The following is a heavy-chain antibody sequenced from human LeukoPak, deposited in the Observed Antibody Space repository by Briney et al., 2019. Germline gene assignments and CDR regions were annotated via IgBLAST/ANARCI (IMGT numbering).Heavy chain of an antibody. Sequence: PGGSLRLSCAASGFTVSTNYMTWVRQAPGKGLEWVSLIYTGGDTYYADSVKGRFTISRDNSKNTLYLQMNTLRAEDTALYYCAKDYFHDYGPGYFDYWGQGTLVTVSS. V-gene: IGHV3-66*01. CDR1: GFTVSTNY. D-gene: IGHD5-12*01. J-gene: IGHJ4*02. CDR3: AKDYFHDYGPGYFDY. CDR2: IYTGGDT.